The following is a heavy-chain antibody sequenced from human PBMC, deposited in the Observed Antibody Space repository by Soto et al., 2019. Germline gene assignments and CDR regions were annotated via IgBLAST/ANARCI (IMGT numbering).Heavy chain of an antibody. D-gene: IGHD1-1*01. V-gene: IGHV3-7*01. CDR1: GFTFSSYW. Sequence: EVQLVDSGGGLVQPGGSLRLSCEASGFTFSSYWMHWVRQAPGKGLEWLANIKPDGSEQSYVDSVKGRFTISRDNAKNSLYLQMNSLRDEDTAVYYFARVRNCIIMAGTFYFDYWGQGTLVTVSS. CDR2: IKPDGSEQ. CDR3: ARVRNCIIMAGTFYFDY. J-gene: IGHJ4*02.